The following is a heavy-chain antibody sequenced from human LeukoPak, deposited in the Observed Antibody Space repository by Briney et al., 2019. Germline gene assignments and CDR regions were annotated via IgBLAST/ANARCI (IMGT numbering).Heavy chain of an antibody. J-gene: IGHJ4*02. D-gene: IGHD3-9*01. V-gene: IGHV3-23*01. CDR1: GFTFSSYA. Sequence: GGSLRLSCAASGFTFSSYAMSWVRQAPGKGLEWVSAISGSGGSTYYADSVKGRFTISRDNSKNTLYLQMNSLRAEDTAVYYCAKQVKYYDILTGYYSGFDYWGQGTLVTVSS. CDR2: ISGSGGST. CDR3: AKQVKYYDILTGYYSGFDY.